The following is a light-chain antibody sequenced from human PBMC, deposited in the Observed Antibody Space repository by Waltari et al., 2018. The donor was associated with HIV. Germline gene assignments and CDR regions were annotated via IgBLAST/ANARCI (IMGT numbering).Light chain of an antibody. CDR3: STWDERLNGVV. CDR1: TPNIGSSN. CDR2: ADA. Sequence: QSVLTQPPSASGAPGQRVTISCSGSTPNIGSSNVNWYQQFSRAAPKLLIYADARGPSGVPDRVSGSKSGTSASLVISGLQSEDEADYYCSTWDERLNGVVFGGGTRLTVV. J-gene: IGLJ2*01. V-gene: IGLV1-44*01.